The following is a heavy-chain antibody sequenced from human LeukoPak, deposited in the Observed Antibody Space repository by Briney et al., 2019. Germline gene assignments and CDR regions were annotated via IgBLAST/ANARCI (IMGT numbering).Heavy chain of an antibody. CDR2: IYYSGST. CDR1: GGSVSSGSYY. CDR3: ARVRRGNYYDSSGINPRCENFDY. D-gene: IGHD3-22*01. J-gene: IGHJ4*02. Sequence: TSETLSLTCTVSGGSVSSGSYYWSWIRQPPGKGLEWIGYIYYSGSTNYNPSLKSRVTISVDTSKNQFSLKLSSVTAADTAVYYCARVRRGNYYDSSGINPRCENFDYWGQGTPVTVSS. V-gene: IGHV4-61*01.